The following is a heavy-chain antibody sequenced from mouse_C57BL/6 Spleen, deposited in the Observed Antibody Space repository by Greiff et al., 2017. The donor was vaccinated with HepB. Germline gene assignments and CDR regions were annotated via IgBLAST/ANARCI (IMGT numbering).Heavy chain of an antibody. V-gene: IGHV1-82*01. CDR3: ARGIYYDDYYAMDY. J-gene: IGHJ4*01. Sequence: VKLQQSGPELVKPGASVKISCKASGYAFSSSWMNWVKQRPGKGLEWIGGIYPGDGDTNYNGKFKGKATLTADKSSSTAYLQLSSLTSEDSAVYFCARGIYYDDYYAMDYWGQGTSVTVSS. CDR1: GYAFSSSW. D-gene: IGHD2-4*01. CDR2: IYPGDGDT.